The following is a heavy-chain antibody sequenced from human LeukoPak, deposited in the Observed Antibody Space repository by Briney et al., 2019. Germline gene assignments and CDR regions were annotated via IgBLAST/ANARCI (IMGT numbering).Heavy chain of an antibody. CDR3: AKGMLGIAVAGVARAAFDI. J-gene: IGHJ3*02. D-gene: IGHD6-19*01. CDR2: ISGSGGST. V-gene: IGHV3-23*01. Sequence: GGSLRLSCAASGFTFSSYAMSWVRQAPGKGLEWVSAISGSGGSTYYADSVKGRFTISRDNSKDTLYLQMNSLRAEDTAVYYCAKGMLGIAVAGVARAAFDIWGQGTMVTVSS. CDR1: GFTFSSYA.